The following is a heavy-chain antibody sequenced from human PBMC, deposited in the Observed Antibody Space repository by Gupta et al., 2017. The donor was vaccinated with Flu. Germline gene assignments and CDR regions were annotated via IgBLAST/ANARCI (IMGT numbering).Heavy chain of an antibody. V-gene: IGHV4-59*08. Sequence: SGSTNYNSSLKSRVTISMDTSKNQFSLKLSSVTAADTAVYYCARQNFYGMGKDYFDYWGQGTLATVSS. D-gene: IGHD3-3*01. J-gene: IGHJ4*02. CDR2: SGST. CDR3: ARQNFYGMGKDYFDY.